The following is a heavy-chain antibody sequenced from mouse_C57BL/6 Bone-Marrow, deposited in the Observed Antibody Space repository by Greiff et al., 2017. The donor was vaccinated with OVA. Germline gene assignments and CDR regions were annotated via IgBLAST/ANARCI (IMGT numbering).Heavy chain of an antibody. J-gene: IGHJ1*03. CDR1: GYAFSSYW. CDR2: IYPGDGDT. V-gene: IGHV1-80*01. CDR3: ARGGDHWYFDV. Sequence: VQRVESGAELVKPGASVKISCKASGYAFSSYWMNWVKQRPGKGLEWIGQIYPGDGDTNYNGKFKGKATLTADKSSSTAYMQLSSLTSEDSAVYFCARGGDHWYFDVWGTGTTVTVSS.